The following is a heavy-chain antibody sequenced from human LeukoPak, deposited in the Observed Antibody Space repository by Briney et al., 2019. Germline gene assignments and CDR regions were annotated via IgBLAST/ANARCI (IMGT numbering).Heavy chain of an antibody. CDR3: ARDYYGSGTYYHDY. D-gene: IGHD3-10*01. J-gene: IGHJ4*02. CDR2: IYSSGNA. CDR1: GFTVSSNY. V-gene: IGHV3-53*01. Sequence: PGGSLRLSCAASGFTVSSNYMSWVRQAPGKGLEWVSVIYSSGNAYYADSVQGRFTISRDNSKNTLYLQINSLRAEDTAVYYCARDYYGSGTYYHDYWGQGTLVTVSS.